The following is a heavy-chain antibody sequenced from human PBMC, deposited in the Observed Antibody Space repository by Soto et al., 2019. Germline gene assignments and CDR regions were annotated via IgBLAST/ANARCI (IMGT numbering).Heavy chain of an antibody. CDR3: ARDNGDYYFDY. D-gene: IGHD4-17*01. CDR2: IYYSGST. J-gene: IGHJ4*02. CDR1: GGSISSYY. Sequence: SETLSLTCTVSGGSISSYYWSWIRQPPGKGLEWIGYIYYSGSTNYNPSLKSRVNISVDTSKNQFSLKLSSVTAADTAVYYCARDNGDYYFDYWGQGTLVTVSS. V-gene: IGHV4-59*01.